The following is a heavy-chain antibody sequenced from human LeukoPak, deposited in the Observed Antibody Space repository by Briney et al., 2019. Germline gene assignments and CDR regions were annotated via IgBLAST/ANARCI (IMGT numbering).Heavy chain of an antibody. D-gene: IGHD5-24*01. CDR1: GFTFSSYG. CDR2: ISSSGSTI. V-gene: IGHV3-48*04. CDR3: ARVRWATIRGLFDY. J-gene: IGHJ4*02. Sequence: GRSLRLSCAASGFTFSSYGMHWVRQAPGKGLEWVSYISSSGSTIYYADSVKGRFTISRDNAKNSLYLQMNSLRAEDTAVYYCARVRWATIRGLFDYWGQGTLVTVSS.